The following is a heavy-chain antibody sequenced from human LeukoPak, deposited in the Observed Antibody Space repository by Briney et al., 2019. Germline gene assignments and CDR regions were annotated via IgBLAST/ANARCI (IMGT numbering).Heavy chain of an antibody. J-gene: IGHJ6*03. CDR1: GGSISSYY. CDR2: IYYSGST. V-gene: IGHV4-59*01. Sequence: SETLSLTCTVSGGSISSYYWSWIRQPPGKGLEWIGYIYYSGSTNYNPSLKSRVTISVDTSKNQFSPKLSSVTAADTAVYYCARGYDFWSGYYTPHYYYYYMDVWGKGTTVTVSS. D-gene: IGHD3-3*01. CDR3: ARGYDFWSGYYTPHYYYYYMDV.